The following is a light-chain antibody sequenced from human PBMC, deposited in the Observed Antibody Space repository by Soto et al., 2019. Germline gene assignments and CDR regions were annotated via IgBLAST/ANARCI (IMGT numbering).Light chain of an antibody. J-gene: IGKJ1*01. CDR1: QSLLFSDGNTY. Sequence: DVVMTQSPLSLPVTLGQPASISCRSSQSLLFSDGNTYLNWFQQRPGQSPRRLIYKVSNRDSGVPDRFSGSGSGTDFTLKISRVEAEDVGVYYCIQGTHWPPWTFGQGTKVEIK. CDR2: KVS. V-gene: IGKV2-30*01. CDR3: IQGTHWPPWT.